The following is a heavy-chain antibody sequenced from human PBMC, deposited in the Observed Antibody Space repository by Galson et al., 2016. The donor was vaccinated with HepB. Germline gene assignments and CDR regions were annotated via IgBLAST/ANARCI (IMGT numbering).Heavy chain of an antibody. J-gene: IGHJ3*02. D-gene: IGHD6-13*01. V-gene: IGHV6-1*01. Sequence: CAISGDSVSSNNAAWNWIRQSPSRGLERLGRTYYRSKWYNDYAVSVKSRITINPDTSKNQFSLQLNSVTPEDTAIYYCATARPRLAAVWSAFDIWGQGTMCAVSS. CDR2: TYYRSKWYN. CDR3: ATARPRLAAVWSAFDI. CDR1: GDSVSSNNAA.